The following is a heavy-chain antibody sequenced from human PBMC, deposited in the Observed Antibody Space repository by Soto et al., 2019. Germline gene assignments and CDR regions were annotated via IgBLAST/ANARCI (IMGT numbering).Heavy chain of an antibody. CDR3: AAKLGYCSSTSCLRQDAFDI. Sequence: QVQLVQSGAEVKKPGASVKVSCKASGYTFTSYGISWVRQAPGQGLEWMGWISAYNGNTTYAQKLQGRVTMTTDTSTSTAYMELRSLRSDDTAVYYCAAKLGYCSSTSCLRQDAFDIWGQGTMVTVSS. CDR2: ISAYNGNT. J-gene: IGHJ3*02. V-gene: IGHV1-18*01. D-gene: IGHD2-2*03. CDR1: GYTFTSYG.